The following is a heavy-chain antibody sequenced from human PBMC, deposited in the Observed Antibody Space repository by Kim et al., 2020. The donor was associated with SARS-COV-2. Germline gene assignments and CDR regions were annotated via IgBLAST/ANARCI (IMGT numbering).Heavy chain of an antibody. V-gene: IGHV4-39*01. J-gene: IGHJ1*01. CDR2: IYYSGST. CDR3: ATQDYSNYGFQH. CDR1: GGSISSSSYY. Sequence: SETLSLTCTVPGGSISSSSYYWGWIRQPPGKGLEWIGSIYYSGSTYYNPSPKSRVTISVDTSKNQFSLKLSSVTAADTAVYYCATQDYSNYGFQHSGQGTLVTVSS. D-gene: IGHD4-4*01.